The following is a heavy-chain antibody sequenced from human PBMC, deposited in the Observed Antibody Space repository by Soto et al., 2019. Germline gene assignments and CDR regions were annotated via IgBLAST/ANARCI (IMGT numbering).Heavy chain of an antibody. V-gene: IGHV3-33*01. CDR3: TRYYYDSSGPD. Sequence: PGGSLRLSCAASGFTFSSYGMHWVRQAPGKGLEWVAVIWYDGSNKYYADSVKGRFTISRDNSKNTLYLQMNSLRAEDTAVYYCTRYYYDSSGPDWGQGTLVTVSS. J-gene: IGHJ4*02. D-gene: IGHD3-22*01. CDR2: IWYDGSNK. CDR1: GFTFSSYG.